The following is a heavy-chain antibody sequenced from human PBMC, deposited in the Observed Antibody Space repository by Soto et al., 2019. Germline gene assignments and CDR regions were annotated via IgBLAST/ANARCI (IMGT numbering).Heavy chain of an antibody. J-gene: IGHJ3*02. CDR1: GFIFSTYA. CDR2: ISNSGGTA. CDR3: AHPRGYGVFDAVDI. Sequence: EVQLLESGGGLVQPGGSLRLSCAASGFIFSTYAMNWDRQAPGKGLELVAAISNSGGTAYYAESVRGRFAISRDNSINTLYLQMSSLRAEDTALYYCAHPRGYGVFDAVDIWGQGTMVTVSS. V-gene: IGHV3-23*01. D-gene: IGHD4-17*01.